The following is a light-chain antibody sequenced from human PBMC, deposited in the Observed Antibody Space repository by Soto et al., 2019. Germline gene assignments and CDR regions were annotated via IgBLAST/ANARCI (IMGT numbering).Light chain of an antibody. J-gene: IGLJ2*01. Sequence: QSVLNQPASVTGYPGQSITISCTGTSSDVGGYNYVSWYQQHPGKAPKLMIYEVSERPSGVSDRFSGSKSGNTASLTISGLQAEDEADYYCSSYTRTDTVVFGGGTKLTVL. CDR2: EVS. V-gene: IGLV2-14*01. CDR3: SSYTRTDTVV. CDR1: SSDVGGYNY.